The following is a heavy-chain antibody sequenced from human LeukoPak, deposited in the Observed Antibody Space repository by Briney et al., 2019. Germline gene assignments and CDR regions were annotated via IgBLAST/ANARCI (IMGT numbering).Heavy chain of an antibody. V-gene: IGHV1-46*01. Sequence: ASVKVSCKASGYTFTSYYMHWVRQAPGQGLEWMGIINPSGGSTSYAQKFQGRVTMTRDTSTSTVYMELSSLRSEDTAVYYCARGGDAFGGDYAGYFDYWGQGTLVTVSS. J-gene: IGHJ4*02. D-gene: IGHD4-17*01. CDR2: INPSGGST. CDR3: ARGGDAFGGDYAGYFDY. CDR1: GYTFTSYY.